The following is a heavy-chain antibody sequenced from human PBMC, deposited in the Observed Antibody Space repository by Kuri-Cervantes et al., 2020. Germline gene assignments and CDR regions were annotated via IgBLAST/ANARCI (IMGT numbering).Heavy chain of an antibody. D-gene: IGHD3-22*01. CDR3: ARAYYDSSGYHAFDI. V-gene: IGHV4-38-2*02. CDR2: IYYSGST. J-gene: IGHJ3*02. CDR1: GYSISSGYY. Sequence: SETLSLTCTVSGYSISSGYYWGWIRQPPGKGLEWIGYIYYSGSTYYNPSLKSRVTISVDTSKNQFSLKLSSVTAADTAVYYCARAYYDSSGYHAFDIWGQGTMVTVSS.